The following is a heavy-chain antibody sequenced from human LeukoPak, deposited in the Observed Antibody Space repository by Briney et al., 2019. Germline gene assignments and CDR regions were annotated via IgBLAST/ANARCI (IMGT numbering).Heavy chain of an antibody. Sequence: GASVKVSCKASGYTFTSHGISWVRQAPGQGLEWMGWISAYNGNTNYAQKLQGRVTMTTDTSTSTAYMELRSLRSDDTAVYYCARALRFLEWLLPSDAFDIWGQGTMVTVSS. D-gene: IGHD3-3*01. CDR1: GYTFTSHG. CDR2: ISAYNGNT. J-gene: IGHJ3*02. V-gene: IGHV1-18*01. CDR3: ARALRFLEWLLPSDAFDI.